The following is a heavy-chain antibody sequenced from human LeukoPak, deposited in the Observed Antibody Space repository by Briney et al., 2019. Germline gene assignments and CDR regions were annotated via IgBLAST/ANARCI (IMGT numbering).Heavy chain of an antibody. CDR1: GFSSSSYW. CDR3: AGEDYGSGSYYFDY. CDR2: VKQDGSEK. Sequence: GGSLRLSCAASGFSSSSYWMSWVRQAPGKGLEWVANVKQDGSEKNYVDSVKGRFIISGDNAKNSVYLQMNSLRVEDTAVYYCAGEDYGSGSYYFDYWGQGTLVTVSS. D-gene: IGHD3-10*01. V-gene: IGHV3-7*01. J-gene: IGHJ4*02.